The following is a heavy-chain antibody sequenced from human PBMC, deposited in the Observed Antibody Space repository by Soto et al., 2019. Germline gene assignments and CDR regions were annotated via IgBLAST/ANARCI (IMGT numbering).Heavy chain of an antibody. CDR2: IYYSGST. CDR1: GGSISSCDYY. V-gene: IGHV4-30-4*01. Sequence: QVQLQESGPGLVKPSQTLSLTCTVSGGSISSCDYYWSWIRQPPGKGLEWIGYIYYSGSTYYNPSLKSRVTISGDTSKSQFSLKMSSVTAADTAVYYCARDQGGAAHFDYWGQGTLVTVSS. D-gene: IGHD6-13*01. J-gene: IGHJ4*02. CDR3: ARDQGGAAHFDY.